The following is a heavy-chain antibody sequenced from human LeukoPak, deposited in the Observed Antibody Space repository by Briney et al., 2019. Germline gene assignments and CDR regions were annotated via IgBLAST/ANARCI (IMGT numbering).Heavy chain of an antibody. V-gene: IGHV1-69*04. CDR1: EGTFSSYA. Sequence: ASVKVSCKASEGTFSSYAISWVRQAPGQGLEWMGRIIPILGIANYAQKFQGRVTITADKSTSTAYMELSSLRSEDTAVYYCARDDIVVVPAAMPDYYYGMDVWGQGTTVTVSS. CDR3: ARDDIVVVPAAMPDYYYGMDV. D-gene: IGHD2-2*01. J-gene: IGHJ6*02. CDR2: IIPILGIA.